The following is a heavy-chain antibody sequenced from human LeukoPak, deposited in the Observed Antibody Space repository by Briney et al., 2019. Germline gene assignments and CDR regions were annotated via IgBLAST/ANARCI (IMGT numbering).Heavy chain of an antibody. Sequence: SETLSLTCTVSGGSVNSYYWSWIRQPAGKGLEWIGHIYASGGNDYNPSLKSRVTMSLDMAKNQFSLRLTSVTAADTAVYLCARMVPAGTHNYWGQGLLVTVSP. J-gene: IGHJ4*02. V-gene: IGHV4-4*07. D-gene: IGHD2-2*01. CDR2: IYASGGN. CDR3: ARMVPAGTHNY. CDR1: GGSVNSYY.